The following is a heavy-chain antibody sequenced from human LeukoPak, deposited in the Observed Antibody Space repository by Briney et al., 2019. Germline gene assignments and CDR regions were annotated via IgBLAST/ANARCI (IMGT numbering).Heavy chain of an antibody. CDR1: GYTFTSYD. J-gene: IGHJ4*02. CDR2: INPNSGGT. CDR3: ARGLYSGSYLRTYYFDY. V-gene: IGHV1-2*02. D-gene: IGHD1-26*01. Sequence: ASVKVSCKASGYTFTSYDINWVRQAPGQGLEWMGWINPNSGGTNYAQKFQGRVTMTRDTSISTAYMELSRLRSDDTAVYYCARGLYSGSYLRTYYFDYWGQGTLVTVSS.